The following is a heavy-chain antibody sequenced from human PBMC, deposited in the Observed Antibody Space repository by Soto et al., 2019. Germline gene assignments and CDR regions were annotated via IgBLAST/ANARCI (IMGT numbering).Heavy chain of an antibody. Sequence: QDQGRGVELMGWISAYNGNTNYAQKLQGRVTMTTDTSTSTAYMELRSLRSDDTAVYYCARDPDPTYYYGSGSSDWFDPWGQGTLVTVSS. J-gene: IGHJ5*02. V-gene: IGHV1-18*01. D-gene: IGHD3-10*01. CDR2: ISAYNGNT. CDR3: ARDPDPTYYYGSGSSDWFDP.